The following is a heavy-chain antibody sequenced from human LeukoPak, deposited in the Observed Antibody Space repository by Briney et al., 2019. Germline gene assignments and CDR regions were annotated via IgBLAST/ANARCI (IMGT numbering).Heavy chain of an antibody. V-gene: IGHV4-61*01. CDR1: GGSLSSGSYY. D-gene: IGHD3-22*01. Sequence: PSQTLPLTCTVSGGSLSSGSYYWSWIRQPPGKGREWIGYIYYSGSTNYNPSLKSRVTISVDTSKTQFSLKLSSVTAADTAVYYCARSSYDSSGYYYEEGYFDYWGQGTLVTVSS. J-gene: IGHJ4*02. CDR2: IYYSGST. CDR3: ARSSYDSSGYYYEEGYFDY.